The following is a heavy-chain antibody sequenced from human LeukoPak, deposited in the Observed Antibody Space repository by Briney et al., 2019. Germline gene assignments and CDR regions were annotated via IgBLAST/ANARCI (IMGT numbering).Heavy chain of an antibody. J-gene: IGHJ5*02. V-gene: IGHV1-69*05. CDR1: GGTFSSYA. CDR3: ARGVAGYYDILTGSNWFDP. CDR2: IIPIFGTA. D-gene: IGHD3-9*01. Sequence: ASVKVSCKASGGTFSSYAISWVRQAPGQGLEWMGRIIPIFGTANFAQKFQGRVTITTDEFTSTAYMELSSLRSEDTAVYYCARGVAGYYDILTGSNWFDPWGQGTLVTVSS.